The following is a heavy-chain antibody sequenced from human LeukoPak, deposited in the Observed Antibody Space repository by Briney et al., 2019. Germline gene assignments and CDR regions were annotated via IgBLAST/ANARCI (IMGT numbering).Heavy chain of an antibody. Sequence: ASVKVSCKASGYTFASYGISRVRQAHGQEREWMGWISAYNGNTNYAQKLQGRVTMTTNTSTSTAYMELRSLRSDDTAVYYCARDGSAAMEYWGQGTLVTVSS. CDR3: ARDGSAAMEY. V-gene: IGHV1-18*04. CDR1: GYTFASYG. D-gene: IGHD5-18*01. CDR2: ISAYNGNT. J-gene: IGHJ4*02.